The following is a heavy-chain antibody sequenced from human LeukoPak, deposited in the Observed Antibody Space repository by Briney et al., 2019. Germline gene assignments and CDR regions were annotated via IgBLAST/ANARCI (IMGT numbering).Heavy chain of an antibody. J-gene: IGHJ4*02. CDR2: IFSYGSVT. V-gene: IGHV3-74*01. D-gene: IGHD1-26*01. CDR1: GFTFSDYC. CDR3: VRDLREADH. Sequence: GGSLRLSCAASGFTFSDYCMHWVRQAPGKGLVLVSRIFSYGSVTNYADSVKGRFTNSRDNAKNTVFLQMNSLRAEDTAVYYCVRDLREADHWGLGTLVTVSS.